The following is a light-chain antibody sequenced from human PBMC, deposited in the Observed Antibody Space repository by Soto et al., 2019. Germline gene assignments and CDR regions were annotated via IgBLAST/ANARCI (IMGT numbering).Light chain of an antibody. J-gene: IGKJ4*01. CDR1: QSISSY. Sequence: QIVESAGSRTSSVGDSVTLTCRASQSISSYLNWYQQKPGKVPKRLIYAASTLQSGVPSRFSGSGFGTEFTLTISSLQPEDFATYSCLQSYSYPRTFGEGTKV. V-gene: IGKV1-39*01. CDR3: LQSYSYPRT. CDR2: AAS.